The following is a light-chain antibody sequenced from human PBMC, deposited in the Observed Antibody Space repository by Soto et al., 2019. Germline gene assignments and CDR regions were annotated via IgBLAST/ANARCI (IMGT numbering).Light chain of an antibody. CDR1: LSVSSY. V-gene: IGKV3-11*01. J-gene: IGKJ2*01. Sequence: EIVLTQSPATPHLSPEERATLSCRASLSVSSYLAWYQQKSCQAPRLLIYDAFIRATSIPARFIDSGSGTDFTLTISSLEPEDFAIYYCQQRSNWPPTFGQGTKLEIK. CDR2: DAF. CDR3: QQRSNWPPT.